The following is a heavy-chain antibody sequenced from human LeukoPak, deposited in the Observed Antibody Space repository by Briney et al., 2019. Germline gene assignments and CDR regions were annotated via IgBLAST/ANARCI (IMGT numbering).Heavy chain of an antibody. CDR3: AAYYDSSGYYRTPFDY. V-gene: IGHV3-53*01. D-gene: IGHD3-22*01. Sequence: GGSLRLSCAASGFTVSSNYMSWVRQAPGKGLKWVSVIYSGGTTDYADSVKGRFTISRDNSKNTLYLQMNSLRAEDTAVYYCAAYYDSSGYYRTPFDYWGQGTLVTVST. CDR2: IYSGGTT. CDR1: GFTVSSNY. J-gene: IGHJ4*02.